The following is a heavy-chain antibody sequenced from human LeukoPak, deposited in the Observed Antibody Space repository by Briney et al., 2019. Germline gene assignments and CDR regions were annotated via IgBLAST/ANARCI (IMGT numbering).Heavy chain of an antibody. CDR3: ARLAAASPGY. CDR2: ISSDTTNK. J-gene: IGHJ4*02. V-gene: IGHV3-30*07. Sequence: PGGSLRLSCATSGFPFVAYALHWVRQAPGKGLEGVAVISSDTTNKYYMDSVKGRFTISRDNSKNPLYLQRDSLRLEDTAVYYCARLAAASPGYWGQGTLVTVSS. D-gene: IGHD3-16*01. CDR1: GFPFVAYA.